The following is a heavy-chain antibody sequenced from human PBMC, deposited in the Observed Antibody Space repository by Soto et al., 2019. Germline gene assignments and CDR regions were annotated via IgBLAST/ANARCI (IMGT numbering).Heavy chain of an antibody. CDR2: ISYDGSNK. J-gene: IGHJ6*02. CDR3: ARDPARITIFGVVIGLNYYYYYGMDV. V-gene: IGHV3-30-3*01. D-gene: IGHD3-3*01. CDR1: GFTFSSYA. Sequence: QVQLVESGGGVVQPGRSLRLSCAASGFTFSSYAMHWVRQAPGKGLERVAVISYDGSNKYYADSVKGRFTISRDNSKITLYLQMNILRAEDTAVYYCARDPARITIFGVVIGLNYYYYYGMDVWGQGTTVTVSS.